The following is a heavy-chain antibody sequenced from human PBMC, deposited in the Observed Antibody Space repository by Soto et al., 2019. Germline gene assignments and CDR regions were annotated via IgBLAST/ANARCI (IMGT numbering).Heavy chain of an antibody. J-gene: IGHJ4*02. D-gene: IGHD3-10*01. CDR1: GYTFTSYD. CDR2: MNPNSGNT. CDR3: ARAPSLWFGEYDY. V-gene: IGHV1-8*01. Sequence: QVQLVQSGAEVKKPGASVKVSCKASGYTFTSYDINWVRQATGQGLEWMGWMNPNSGNTGYAHKFQGRVTMTRNTSISTDYMELSSLRSEDAAVYYCARAPSLWFGEYDYWGQGTLVTVSS.